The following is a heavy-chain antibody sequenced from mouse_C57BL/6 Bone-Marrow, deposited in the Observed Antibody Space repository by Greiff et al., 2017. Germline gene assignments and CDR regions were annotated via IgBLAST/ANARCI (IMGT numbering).Heavy chain of an antibody. CDR3: ASYYGNYPFAY. CDR1: GFTFSDYY. J-gene: IGHJ3*01. Sequence: EVQLQESGGGLVQPGGSLKLSCAASGFTFSDYYMYWVRQTPEKRLEWVAYISNGGGSTYYPDTVKGRFTISRDNAKNTLYLQMSRLKSEDTAMYYCASYYGNYPFAYWGQGTLVTVSA. D-gene: IGHD2-1*01. CDR2: ISNGGGST. V-gene: IGHV5-12*01.